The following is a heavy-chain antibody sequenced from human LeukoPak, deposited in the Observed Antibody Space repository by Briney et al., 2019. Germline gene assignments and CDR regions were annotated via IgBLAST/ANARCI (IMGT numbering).Heavy chain of an antibody. J-gene: IGHJ6*03. Sequence: GGSLRLSCAASGFTFSGYSMNWVRQAPGKGLEWVSSITSSSDYIYYADSVEGRFTNSRDNAKNSLYLQMNSLRAEDTAVYYCARGAGSGQHTYYYYMDVWGKGTTVTVSS. V-gene: IGHV3-21*01. CDR1: GFTFSGYS. D-gene: IGHD3-3*01. CDR3: ARGAGSGQHTYYYYMDV. CDR2: ITSSSDYI.